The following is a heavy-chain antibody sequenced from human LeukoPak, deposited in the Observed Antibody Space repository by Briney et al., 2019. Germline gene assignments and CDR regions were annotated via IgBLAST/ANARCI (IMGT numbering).Heavy chain of an antibody. V-gene: IGHV3-74*01. J-gene: IGHJ3*02. CDR3: ARDSGHDAFDI. CDR1: GFTLTTYW. CDR2: INSDGKIT. Sequence: GGSLRLSCAASGFTLTTYWMHWVRQAPGKGLVWVSRINSDGKITTYADSVKGRLTISGDYAKNTLYLQMNSLRAEDTAVHYCARDSGHDAFDIWGQGTTVTVSS.